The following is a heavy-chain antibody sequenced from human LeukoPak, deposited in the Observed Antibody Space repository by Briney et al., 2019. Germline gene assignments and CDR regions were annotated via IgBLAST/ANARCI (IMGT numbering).Heavy chain of an antibody. J-gene: IGHJ6*03. Sequence: ASVKVSCKASGCTFTSYGISWVRQAPGQGLEWVGRINCNSGDANSAQKFQGRVTMTRDTSVSTAYMDLSSVTSDDTAVYFCAKSAEHCSNGICFTDYYMDVWGRGTTVTVSS. V-gene: IGHV1-2*02. CDR3: AKSAEHCSNGICFTDYYMDV. CDR1: GCTFTSYG. D-gene: IGHD2-8*01. CDR2: INCNSGDA.